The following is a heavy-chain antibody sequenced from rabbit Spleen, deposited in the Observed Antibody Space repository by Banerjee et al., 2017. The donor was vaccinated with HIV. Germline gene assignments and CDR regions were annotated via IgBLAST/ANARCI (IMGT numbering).Heavy chain of an antibody. Sequence: QSLEESGGGLVKPGASLTLTCKASGFSFNSGYDMCWVRQAPGKGLEWIACIAAVSSGDTYSATWAKGRFTISKTSSTTVTLQMTSLTAADTATYFCARDTGTSFSTYGMDLWGPGTLSPS. CDR3: ARDTGTSFSTYGMDL. CDR1: GFSFNSGYD. J-gene: IGHJ6*01. CDR2: IAAVSSGDT. D-gene: IGHD8-1*01. V-gene: IGHV1S40*01.